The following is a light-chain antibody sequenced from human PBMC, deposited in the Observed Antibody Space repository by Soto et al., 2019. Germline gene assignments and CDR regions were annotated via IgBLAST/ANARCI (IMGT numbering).Light chain of an antibody. J-gene: IGKJ4*01. CDR3: QQYGSSST. Sequence: EIVLTQSPGTLSLSPGERATLSCRASQSVRSNYLAWYQQNPGQAPRLLIYAASSRATGIPDRFSGSGSGTDFTLTISRLESEDFAVYYCQQYGSSSTFGGGTKVDI. V-gene: IGKV3-20*01. CDR1: QSVRSNY. CDR2: AAS.